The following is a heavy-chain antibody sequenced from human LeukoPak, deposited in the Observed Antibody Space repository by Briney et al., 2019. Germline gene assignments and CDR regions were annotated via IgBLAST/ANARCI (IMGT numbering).Heavy chain of an antibody. CDR2: INPSGGST. D-gene: IGHD3-10*01. Sequence: ASVKVSCKASGYTFTSYYMHWVPQAPGQGLEWMGIINPSGGSTSYAQKFQGRVTITRDTSTSTAYMELSSLRSEDTAVYYCARGYGSGSYYFIWGQGALVTVSS. CDR1: GYTFTSYY. CDR3: ARGYGSGSYYFI. J-gene: IGHJ4*02. V-gene: IGHV1-46*01.